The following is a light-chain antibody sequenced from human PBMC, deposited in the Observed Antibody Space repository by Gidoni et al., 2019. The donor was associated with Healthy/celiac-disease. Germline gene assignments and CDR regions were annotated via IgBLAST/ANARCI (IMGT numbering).Light chain of an antibody. J-gene: IGKJ1*01. V-gene: IGKV3-20*01. CDR2: GAS. Sequence: EIVLTQSPGTLSLSPWETATLSCRASQSVSSSYLAWYQQKPGQAPRLLIYGASSRATGIPDRFSGSGSGTDFTLTISRLEPEDFAVYYCQQYGSSSVTFGQGTKVEIK. CDR1: QSVSSSY. CDR3: QQYGSSSVT.